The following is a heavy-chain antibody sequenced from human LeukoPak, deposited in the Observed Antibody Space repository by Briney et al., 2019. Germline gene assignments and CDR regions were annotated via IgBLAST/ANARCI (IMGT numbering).Heavy chain of an antibody. D-gene: IGHD1-26*01. J-gene: IGHJ6*02. CDR1: GVSVSSNY. V-gene: IGHV3-30*18. Sequence: GGSLRLSCAASGVSVSSNYMSWVRQAPGKGLEWVAVVSFDSYNDYYGDSVTGRFTISRDNSKNTVDLEMNNLRPEDTAVYFCVKGKWEDNHYYFGLDVWGPGTTVIVAS. CDR2: VSFDSYND. CDR3: VKGKWEDNHYYFGLDV.